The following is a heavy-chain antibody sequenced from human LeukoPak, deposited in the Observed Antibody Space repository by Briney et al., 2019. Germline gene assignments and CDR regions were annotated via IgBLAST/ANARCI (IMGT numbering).Heavy chain of an antibody. J-gene: IGHJ2*01. CDR2: INHSGST. CDR3: ARANALEYYYGSGSYSDWYFDL. Sequence: SETLSLTCAVYGGSFSGYYWSWIRQPPGKGLEWIGEINHSGSTNYNPSLKSRVTISVDTSKNQFSLKLSSVTAADTAVYYCARANALEYYYGSGSYSDWYFDLWGRDTLVTVSS. CDR1: GGSFSGYY. V-gene: IGHV4-34*01. D-gene: IGHD3-10*01.